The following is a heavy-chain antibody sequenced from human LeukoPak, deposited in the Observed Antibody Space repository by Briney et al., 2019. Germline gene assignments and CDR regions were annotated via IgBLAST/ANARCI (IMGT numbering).Heavy chain of an antibody. J-gene: IGHJ4*02. CDR2: IGYDGTNK. D-gene: IGHD2-15*01. Sequence: PGGSLRLSCAVSGFTFSNFGMHWVRQAPGEGLEWVAYIGYDGTNKYYADSVKGRFTISRDNSKNTVHLQMNSLRGVDTALYYCARDLAGKYYIAYWGQRTLVTVSS. CDR1: GFTFSNFG. CDR3: ARDLAGKYYIAY. V-gene: IGHV3-30*02.